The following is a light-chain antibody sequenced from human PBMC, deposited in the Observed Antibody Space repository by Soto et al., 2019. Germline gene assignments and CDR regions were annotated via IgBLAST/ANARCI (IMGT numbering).Light chain of an antibody. V-gene: IGLV2-14*01. CDR2: DVS. CDR1: SSDVGVYNY. J-gene: IGLJ2*01. CDR3: SSYTSSSTVV. Sequence: QYALTQPASVSGSPGQSITISCTGSSSDVGVYNYVSWYQQHPGKAPKLIIYDVSNRPSGVSNRFSGSKSGNTASLTISGLQAEDEADYYCSSYTSSSTVVFGGGTKVTVL.